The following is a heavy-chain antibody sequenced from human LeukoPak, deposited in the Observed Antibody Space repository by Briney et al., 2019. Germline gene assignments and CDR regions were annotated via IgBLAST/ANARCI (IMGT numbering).Heavy chain of an antibody. V-gene: IGHV4-39*07. J-gene: IGHJ4*02. CDR1: GGSISSSSYY. Sequence: KPSETLSLTCTVSGGSISSSSYYWGWIRQPPGKGLEWIGSIYYSGSTYYNPSLKSRVTISVDTSKNQFSLKLSSVTAADTAVYYCARANDGLFRFDYWGQGTLVTVSS. D-gene: IGHD3-16*01. CDR3: ARANDGLFRFDY. CDR2: IYYSGST.